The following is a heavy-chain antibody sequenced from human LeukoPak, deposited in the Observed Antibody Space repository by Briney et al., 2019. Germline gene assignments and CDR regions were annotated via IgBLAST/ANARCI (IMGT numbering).Heavy chain of an antibody. Sequence: KPSETLSLPCTVSGRPISSSSYYWVWLRQPPGKGLEWIGSIYHSGSTYYNPSLKRRVAVSVYTSKNQFSLKLSSVTAADTAVYYCARPGEYDSSGYGRAEYFQHWGQGTLVTVS. CDR2: IYHSGST. CDR3: ARPGEYDSSGYGRAEYFQH. J-gene: IGHJ1*01. V-gene: IGHV4-39*01. CDR1: GRPISSSSYY. D-gene: IGHD3-22*01.